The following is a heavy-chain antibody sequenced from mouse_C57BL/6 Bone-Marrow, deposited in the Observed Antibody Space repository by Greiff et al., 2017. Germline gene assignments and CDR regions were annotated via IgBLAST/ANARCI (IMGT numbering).Heavy chain of an antibody. CDR3: ASLSNYYAMDY. J-gene: IGHJ4*01. D-gene: IGHD2-5*01. Sequence: EVKVVESGGDLVKPGGSLKLSCAASGFTFSSYGMSWVRQTPDKRLEWVATISSGGSYTYYPDSVKGRFTISRDNAKNTLYLQMSSLKSEDTAMYYCASLSNYYAMDYWGQGTSVTVSS. CDR1: GFTFSSYG. V-gene: IGHV5-6*01. CDR2: ISSGGSYT.